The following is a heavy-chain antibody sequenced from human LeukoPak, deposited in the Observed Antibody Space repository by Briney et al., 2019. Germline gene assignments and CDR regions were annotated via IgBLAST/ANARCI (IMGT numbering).Heavy chain of an antibody. Sequence: GRSLRLSCAASGFTFSSYAMHWVRQAPGKRLEWVAVISYDGSNKYYADSVKGRFTISRDNSKNTLYLQMNSLRAEDTAVYYCARDGARDYYDSSGHFDYWGQGTLVTVSS. CDR1: GFTFSSYA. CDR3: ARDGARDYYDSSGHFDY. V-gene: IGHV3-30-3*01. J-gene: IGHJ4*02. CDR2: ISYDGSNK. D-gene: IGHD3-22*01.